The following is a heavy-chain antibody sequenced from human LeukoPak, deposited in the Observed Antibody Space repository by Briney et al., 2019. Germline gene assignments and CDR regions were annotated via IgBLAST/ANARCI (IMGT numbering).Heavy chain of an antibody. CDR1: GYSFFNSA. CDR2: ISAYNGNT. Sequence: GASVKVSCKTSGYSFFNSAVSWVRQAPGQGLEWMGWISAYNGNTNYAQKLQGRVTMTTDTPTSTAYMELRNLRSDDTAVYYCARDVDPDYYDSSGYYLDAFDIWGQGTMVTVSS. D-gene: IGHD3-22*01. J-gene: IGHJ3*02. V-gene: IGHV1-18*01. CDR3: ARDVDPDYYDSSGYYLDAFDI.